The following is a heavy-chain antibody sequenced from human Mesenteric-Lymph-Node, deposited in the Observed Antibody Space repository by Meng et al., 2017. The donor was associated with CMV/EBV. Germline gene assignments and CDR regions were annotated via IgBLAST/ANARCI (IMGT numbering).Heavy chain of an antibody. CDR2: INCNRGDT. D-gene: IGHD3-10*01. J-gene: IGHJ4*02. CDR1: GYTFTNSF. V-gene: IGHV1-2*02. CDR3: VRLAGGVDY. Sequence: ASVKVSCKTSGYTFTNSFFHWVRQAPGQGPEWLGRINCNRGDTNYAQKFQDRVTMTRDTSISTVYMELSSLRSDDTAVYYCVRLAGGVDYWGQGTLVTVSS.